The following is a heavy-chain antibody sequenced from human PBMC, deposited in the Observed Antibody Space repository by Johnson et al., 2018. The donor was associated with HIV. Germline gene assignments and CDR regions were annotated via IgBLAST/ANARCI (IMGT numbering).Heavy chain of an antibody. Sequence: VQLVESGGGLVQRGGSLRLSCAASGFTLSNYWMSWVRQAPGKGLEWVANINQDGSEKYFVDSVKGRFTISRDNAKNSLYLQMKSLRVEDTALYYCARGRDSSGWYRNVFDIWGQGTMVTVSS. CDR3: ARGRDSSGWYRNVFDI. V-gene: IGHV3-7*05. CDR1: GFTLSNYW. J-gene: IGHJ3*02. D-gene: IGHD6-19*01. CDR2: INQDGSEK.